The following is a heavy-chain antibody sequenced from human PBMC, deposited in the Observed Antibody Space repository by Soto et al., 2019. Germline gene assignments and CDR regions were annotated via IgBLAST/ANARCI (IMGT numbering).Heavy chain of an antibody. Sequence: SETLSLTCTVSGDSVSNYYWSWIRQPAGRGLEWIGRVYSSGATNYNPSLNGRVTMSVDTSRNQFSLRLSPVTAADTAIYYCTKGPNWNYYYYGVDVWGQGTAVTVSS. J-gene: IGHJ6*02. V-gene: IGHV4-4*07. CDR2: VYSSGAT. D-gene: IGHD1-20*01. CDR1: GDSVSNYY. CDR3: TKGPNWNYYYYGVDV.